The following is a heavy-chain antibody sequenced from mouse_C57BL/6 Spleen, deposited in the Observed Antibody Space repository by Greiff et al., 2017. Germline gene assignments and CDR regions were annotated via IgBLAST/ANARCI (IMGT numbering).Heavy chain of an antibody. CDR1: GFSLTSYG. D-gene: IGHD2-3*01. J-gene: IGHJ1*03. CDR3: ASYDGYYRYFDV. V-gene: IGHV2-2*01. Sequence: QVQLQQSGPGLVQPSQSLSITCTVSGFSLTSYGVHWVRQSPGKGLEWLGVIWSGGSTDYNAAFISRLSSSKDNSKSQVFFKMNSLQADDTAIYYCASYDGYYRYFDVWGTGTTVTVSS. CDR2: IWSGGST.